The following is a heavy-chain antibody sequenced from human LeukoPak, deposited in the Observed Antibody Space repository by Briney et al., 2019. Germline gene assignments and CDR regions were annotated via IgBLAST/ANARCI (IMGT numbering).Heavy chain of an antibody. D-gene: IGHD6-13*01. CDR3: AGMQYSSSWAAFDY. CDR2: ISSTSTYI. V-gene: IGHV3-21*06. J-gene: IGHJ4*02. Sequence: GGSLRLPCAASGFTFSSYTMIWVRQAPGKGLEWVSSISSTSTYIYYADSVKGRFTISRDNAKNSLYLQMNSLRAEDTAVYYCAGMQYSSSWAAFDYWGQGTLVIVSS. CDR1: GFTFSSYT.